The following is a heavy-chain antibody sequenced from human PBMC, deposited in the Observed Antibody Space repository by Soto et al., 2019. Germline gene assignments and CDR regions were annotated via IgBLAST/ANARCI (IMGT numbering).Heavy chain of an antibody. J-gene: IGHJ6*02. CDR1: GGSISSSNW. V-gene: IGHV4-4*02. Sequence: SETLSLTCAVSGGSISSSNWWRWVRQPPGKGLEWIGEIYHSGSTNYNPSLKSRVTISVDKSKNQFSLKLSSVTAADTAVYYCASLHSLAVVPARAEADVWCQGNTVTVFS. CDR3: ASLHSLAVVPARAEADV. CDR2: IYHSGST. D-gene: IGHD2-2*01.